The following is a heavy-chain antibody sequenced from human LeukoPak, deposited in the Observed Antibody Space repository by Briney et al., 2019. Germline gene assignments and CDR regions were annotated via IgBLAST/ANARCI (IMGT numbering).Heavy chain of an antibody. CDR3: ASDPPGLGIDH. V-gene: IGHV3-74*01. CDR1: GFSFNTYW. CDR2: MNSDGSST. Sequence: GGSLRLSCAASGFSFNTYWMHWVRQAPGKGLVWASRMNSDGSSTSYADSVKGRFTISRDNAKNTLYLQMDSLRAEDTAVYYCASDPPGLGIDHWGQGTLVTVSS. J-gene: IGHJ4*02.